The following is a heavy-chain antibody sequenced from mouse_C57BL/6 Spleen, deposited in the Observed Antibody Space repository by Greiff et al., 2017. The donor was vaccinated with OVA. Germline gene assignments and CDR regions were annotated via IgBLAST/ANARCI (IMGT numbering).Heavy chain of an antibody. J-gene: IGHJ2*01. Sequence: QVQLKESGAELVRPGASVTLSCKASGYTFTDYEMHWVQQTPVHGLEWIGAIDPETGGTAYNQKFKGKAILTADKSSSTAYMELRSLTSEDSAVYYCTRRHYGSSYFDYWGQGTTLTVSS. CDR3: TRRHYGSSYFDY. D-gene: IGHD1-1*01. CDR1: GYTFTDYE. V-gene: IGHV1-15*01. CDR2: IDPETGGT.